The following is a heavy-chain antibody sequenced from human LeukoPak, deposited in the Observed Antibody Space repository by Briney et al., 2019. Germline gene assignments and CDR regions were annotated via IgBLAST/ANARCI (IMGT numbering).Heavy chain of an antibody. CDR3: ASNSPYYSYMDV. CDR1: GYTFSDYY. J-gene: IGHJ6*03. V-gene: IGHV1-2*02. Sequence: ASVKVSCEASGYTFSDYYIHWVRQARRQGLEWMGWINPYTGGTNSAQKFQGRVTMTRDTPISTAYMVLSRLRSDDTAVYYCASNSPYYSYMDVWGKGTTVTVSS. D-gene: IGHD2-21*01. CDR2: INPYTGGT.